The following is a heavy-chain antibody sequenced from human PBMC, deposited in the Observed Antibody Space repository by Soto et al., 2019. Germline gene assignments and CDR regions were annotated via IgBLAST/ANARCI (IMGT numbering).Heavy chain of an antibody. CDR2: TSNDGSNT. CDR1: AFTLSKFV. Sequence: QVQLVESGGGVVQPGRSLRLSCAASAFTLSKFVMHWVRQAPGKGLEWVAVTSNDGSNTFYAGSVKGRFTISRDNSKSVVYLQMNSLRDDATAVYYCARGNMAVWGHGTTVTVSS. J-gene: IGHJ6*02. V-gene: IGHV3-30*04. CDR3: ARGNMAV. D-gene: IGHD1-1*01.